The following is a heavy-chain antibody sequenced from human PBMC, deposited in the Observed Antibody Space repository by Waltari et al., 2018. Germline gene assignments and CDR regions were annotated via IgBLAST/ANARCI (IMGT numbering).Heavy chain of an antibody. CDR3: AMISAGLGSTSLGGFDP. CDR2: INWNGDRT. V-gene: IGHV3-20*04. D-gene: IGHD2-2*01. CDR1: GFTFDEYA. Sequence: EVQLVESGGGVVRPGGSLTLSCAASGFTFDEYAMPWVRQVPGKGLGWVAKINWNGDRTQYADSVKGRFTVSRDNAKNSLYLQMNSLRAEDTAFYYCAMISAGLGSTSLGGFDPWGQGTLVTVSS. J-gene: IGHJ5*02.